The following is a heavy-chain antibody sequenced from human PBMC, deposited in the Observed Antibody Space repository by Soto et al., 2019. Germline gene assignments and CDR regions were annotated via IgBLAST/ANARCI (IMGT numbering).Heavy chain of an antibody. J-gene: IGHJ6*02. CDR3: AKRMVRGAPYGQYGMDV. D-gene: IGHD3-10*01. V-gene: IGHV3-30*18. Sequence: GGSLRLSCAASGFTFSSYGMHWVRQAPGKGLEWVAVISYDGSNKYYADSVKGRFTISRDNSKNTLYLQMNSLRAEDTAVYYCAKRMVRGAPYGQYGMDVWGQGTTVTV. CDR1: GFTFSSYG. CDR2: ISYDGSNK.